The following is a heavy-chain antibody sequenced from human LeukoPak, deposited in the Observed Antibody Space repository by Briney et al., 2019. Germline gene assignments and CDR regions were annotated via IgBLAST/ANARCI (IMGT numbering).Heavy chain of an antibody. CDR2: INTGNGNT. CDR3: ARGEYSSPNWFDP. D-gene: IGHD6-6*01. J-gene: IGHJ5*02. CDR1: GYTFTSYA. Sequence: ASVKVSCKASGYTFTSYAMHWVRQAPGQRLEWMGWINTGNGNTKYSQEFQGRVTISRDTSARTAYMELSSLRSEDTAVYYCARGEYSSPNWFDPWGQGTLVTVSS. V-gene: IGHV1-3*03.